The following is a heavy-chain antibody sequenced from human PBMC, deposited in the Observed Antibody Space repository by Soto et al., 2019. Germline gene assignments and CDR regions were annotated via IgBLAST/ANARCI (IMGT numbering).Heavy chain of an antibody. CDR3: ARDYGGDY. D-gene: IGHD4-17*01. J-gene: IGHJ4*02. Sequence: QVQLQESGLGLVKPSETLSLTCTVSGVSVSSGSYYWSWIRQPPGKGLEWLGKIYYSGSTDYNPSLKSRVTISIDTSKNQFSLKLSSVTAADTAVYYCARDYGGDYWGQGTLVTVSS. CDR1: GVSVSSGSYY. V-gene: IGHV4-61*01. CDR2: IYYSGST.